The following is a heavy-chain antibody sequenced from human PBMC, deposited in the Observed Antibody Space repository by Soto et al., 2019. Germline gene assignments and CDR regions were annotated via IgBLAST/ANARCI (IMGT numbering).Heavy chain of an antibody. J-gene: IGHJ3*02. V-gene: IGHV4-59*01. D-gene: IGHD3-3*01. CDR2: IYYSGDT. Sequence: QVQLQESGPGLVKPSETLSLTCSVSSDSMNSYYWSWIRQSPGKGMEWLGYIYYSGDTKYNPSLQSRISISIDTTRNHFSLRLTSMTAADTAVYYCARDRNKLWKNDAFDIWGQGTMVTVSS. CDR1: SDSMNSYY. CDR3: ARDRNKLWKNDAFDI.